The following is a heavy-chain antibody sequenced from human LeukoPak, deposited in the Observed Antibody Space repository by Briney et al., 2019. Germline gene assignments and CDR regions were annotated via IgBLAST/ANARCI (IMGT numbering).Heavy chain of an antibody. J-gene: IGHJ4*02. CDR1: GGSIRSGGYY. CDR2: IYYSGST. CDR3: ARTPSLLDSSGYYEILGFDY. V-gene: IGHV4-31*03. Sequence: SETLSLTCTVSGGSIRSGGYYWSWIRQHPGKGLEWIGYIYYSGSTYYNPSLKSRVTISVDTSKNQFSLKLSSVTAADTAVYYCARTPSLLDSSGYYEILGFDYWGQGTLVTVSS. D-gene: IGHD3-22*01.